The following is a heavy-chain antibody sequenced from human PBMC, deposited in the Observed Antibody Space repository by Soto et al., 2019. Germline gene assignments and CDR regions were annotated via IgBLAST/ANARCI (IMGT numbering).Heavy chain of an antibody. Sequence: PSETLSLTCAVSGGSISSSNWWSWVRQPPGKGLEWIGEIYHSGSTNYNPSLKSRVTISVDKSKNQFSLKLSSVTAADTAVYYCARDRAPTVTTDYYYGMDAWGQGTTVTVSS. CDR1: GGSISSSNW. D-gene: IGHD4-17*01. V-gene: IGHV4-4*02. CDR2: IYHSGST. J-gene: IGHJ6*01. CDR3: ARDRAPTVTTDYYYGMDA.